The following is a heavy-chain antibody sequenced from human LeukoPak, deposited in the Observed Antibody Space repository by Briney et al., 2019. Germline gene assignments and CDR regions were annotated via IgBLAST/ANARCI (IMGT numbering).Heavy chain of an antibody. J-gene: IGHJ4*02. V-gene: IGHV3-33*08. CDR1: GFTFNSYG. CDR3: ARGLPPVMKYYFDY. D-gene: IGHD4-11*01. CDR2: MWYDGSNK. Sequence: GGSLRLSCAASGFTFNSYGMHWVRQAPGKGLEWVAVMWYDGSNKYYADSVKGRFTISRDDSKDTLYLQMNSLRAEDTAMYYCARGLPPVMKYYFDYWGQGTLVTVSS.